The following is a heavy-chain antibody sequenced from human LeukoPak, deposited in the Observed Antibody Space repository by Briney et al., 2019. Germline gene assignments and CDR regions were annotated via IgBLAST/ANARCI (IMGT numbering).Heavy chain of an antibody. J-gene: IGHJ4*02. CDR3: AREVWRHFDY. CDR2: ISAGGGTI. V-gene: IGHV3-48*03. CDR1: GFTFFTYE. Sequence: GGSLRLSCAVSGFTFFTYEMNWVRQAPGKGLEWISYISAGGGTISYADSVKGRFTISRDNAKNSLFLQMNSLRVEDTAVYYCAREVWRHFDYWGQGTLVTVSS.